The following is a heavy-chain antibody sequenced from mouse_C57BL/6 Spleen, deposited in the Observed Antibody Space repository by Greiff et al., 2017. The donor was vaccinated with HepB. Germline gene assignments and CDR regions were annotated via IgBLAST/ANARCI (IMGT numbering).Heavy chain of an antibody. J-gene: IGHJ4*01. CDR3: ARGGYYDPHYYAMDY. D-gene: IGHD2-4*01. CDR1: GYTFTSYW. Sequence: QVQLQQPGAELVRPGSSVKLSCKASGYTFTSYWMHWVKQRPIQGLEWIGNIDPSDSETHYNQKFKDKATLTVDKSSSTAYMQLSSLTSEDSAIYYCARGGYYDPHYYAMDYWGQGTSVTVSS. CDR2: IDPSDSET. V-gene: IGHV1-52*01.